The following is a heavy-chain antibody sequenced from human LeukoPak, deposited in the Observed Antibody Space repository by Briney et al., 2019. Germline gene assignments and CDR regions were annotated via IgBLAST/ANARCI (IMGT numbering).Heavy chain of an antibody. Sequence: SETLSLTCTVSGGSISSGGYYWSWIRQHPGTGLEWIAWITHSGFTNFNPTLKSRVTISVDTSKNQFSLNLSSVTAADTAVYYCTRLPFDSGSFGWSDPWGQGTLVTVSS. J-gene: IGHJ5*02. CDR3: TRLPFDSGSFGWSDP. V-gene: IGHV4-31*03. CDR1: GGSISSGGYY. D-gene: IGHD3-10*01. CDR2: ITHSGFT.